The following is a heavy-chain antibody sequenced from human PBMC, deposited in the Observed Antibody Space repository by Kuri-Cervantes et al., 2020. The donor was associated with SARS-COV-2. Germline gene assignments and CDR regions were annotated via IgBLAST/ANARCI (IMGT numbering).Heavy chain of an antibody. J-gene: IGHJ4*02. CDR3: AKEGYTSDFQ. CDR2: IYTSGST. V-gene: IGHV4-4*07. Sequence: GSLRLSCTVSGGSISSYYWSWIRQPAGKGLEWIGRIYTSGSTNYNPSLKSRVTMSVDTSKNQFSLKLTSVTAADTAVYYCAKEGYTSDFQWGQGTLVNVSS. D-gene: IGHD5-12*01. CDR1: GGSISSYY.